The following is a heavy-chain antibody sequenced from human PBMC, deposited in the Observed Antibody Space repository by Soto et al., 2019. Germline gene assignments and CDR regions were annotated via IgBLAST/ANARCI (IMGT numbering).Heavy chain of an antibody. CDR3: ARAIAAAADDAFDI. V-gene: IGHV4-4*02. CDR1: GGSISSSNW. J-gene: IGHJ3*02. Sequence: QVQLQESGPGLVNASGTLSLTCAVSGGSISSSNWWRWFRQPPGKGLEGIGEIYHSGSTNYNPSLTSRATISVDKSTNHFPLKLSSVTAADKAVYYCARAIAAAADDAFDIWGQGTMVTVSS. CDR2: IYHSGST. D-gene: IGHD6-13*01.